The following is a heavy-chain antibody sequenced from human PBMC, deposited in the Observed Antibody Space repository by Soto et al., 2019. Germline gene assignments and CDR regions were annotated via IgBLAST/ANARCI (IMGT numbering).Heavy chain of an antibody. CDR2: ISGSGGIT. CDR3: AKGITDTGGYYYYSMDV. V-gene: IGHV3-23*01. J-gene: IGHJ6*02. Sequence: EVKLLDSGGGLVQTGGSLRLSCAASGFTFSSYAMGWVRQAPGKGLYWVSVISGSGGITYSADSVKGRFTISRDNSKNIQYLQMNSLRAEDTAVYYCAKGITDTGGYYYYSMDVWGQGTAVNVSS. D-gene: IGHD3-16*01. CDR1: GFTFSSYA.